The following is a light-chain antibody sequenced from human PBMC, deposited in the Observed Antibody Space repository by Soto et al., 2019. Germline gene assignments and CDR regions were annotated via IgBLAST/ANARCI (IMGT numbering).Light chain of an antibody. V-gene: IGKV1-5*01. CDR2: DAS. CDR3: QQYNTYST. J-gene: IGKJ5*01. Sequence: IQITQSASAVSASVGDSVTITCRASNNIRNWLAWYQQPRGTAHHPLIYDASSLKSGVPARFSGSGSGEDFPLTISRLQPDDFATYYCQQYNTYSTFGQGTRLEIK. CDR1: NNIRNW.